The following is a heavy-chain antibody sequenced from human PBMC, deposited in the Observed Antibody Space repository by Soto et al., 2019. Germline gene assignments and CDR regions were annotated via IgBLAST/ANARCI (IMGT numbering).Heavy chain of an antibody. CDR2: ISYDGSNK. V-gene: IGHV3-30*18. J-gene: IGHJ6*03. CDR1: GFTFSSYG. Sequence: HPGGSLRLSCAASGFTFSSYGMHWVRQAPGKGLEWVAVISYDGSNKYYADSVKGRFTISRDNSKNTLYLQMNSLRAEDTAVYYCAKDNVDTAMAYYYDMDVWGKGTTVTVSS. CDR3: AKDNVDTAMAYYYDMDV. D-gene: IGHD5-18*01.